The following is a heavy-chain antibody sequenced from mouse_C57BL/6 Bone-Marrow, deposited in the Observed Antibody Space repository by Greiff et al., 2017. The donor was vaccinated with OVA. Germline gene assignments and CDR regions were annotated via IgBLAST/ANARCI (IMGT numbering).Heavy chain of an antibody. J-gene: IGHJ3*01. CDR3: RGLYYGNRAWFAY. V-gene: IGHV14-4*01. Sequence: VQLKESGAELVRPGASVKLSCTASGFNIKDDYMHWVKQRPEQGLEWIGWIDPENGDTEYASKFQGKATITADTSSNTAYLQLSSLTSEDTAVYYCRGLYYGNRAWFAYWGQGTLVTVSA. CDR1: GFNIKDDY. D-gene: IGHD2-1*01. CDR2: IDPENGDT.